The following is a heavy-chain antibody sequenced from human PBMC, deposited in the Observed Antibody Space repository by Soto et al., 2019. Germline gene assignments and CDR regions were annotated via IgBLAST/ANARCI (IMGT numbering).Heavy chain of an antibody. V-gene: IGHV4-31*02. Sequence: GGYYWYWIRQHPGEGLEYMGYVYYSGRTAYHPSLKSRISISLDTSQNQVSLVLTSVTAADTAVYYCAMFAEPAVRRDSDTYSKDVWGKGTSVTVSS. J-gene: IGHJ6*03. CDR1: GGYY. CDR2: VYYSGRT. D-gene: IGHD3-10*02. CDR3: AMFAEPAVRRDSDTYSKDV.